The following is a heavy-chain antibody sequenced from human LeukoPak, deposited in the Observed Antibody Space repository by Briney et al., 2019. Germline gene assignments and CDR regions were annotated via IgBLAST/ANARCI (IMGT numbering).Heavy chain of an antibody. CDR2: ISAYNGNT. D-gene: IGHD3-3*01. CDR1: GYTFTSYG. J-gene: IGHJ6*02. Sequence: RASVKVSFKASGYTFTSYGISWVRQAPGQGLGWMGWISAYNGNTNYAQKLQGRVTMTTDTSTSTAYMELRSLRSDDTAVYYCARGYGFSEAARNYYYYYGMDVWGQGTTVTVSS. CDR3: ARGYGFSEAARNYYYYYGMDV. V-gene: IGHV1-18*01.